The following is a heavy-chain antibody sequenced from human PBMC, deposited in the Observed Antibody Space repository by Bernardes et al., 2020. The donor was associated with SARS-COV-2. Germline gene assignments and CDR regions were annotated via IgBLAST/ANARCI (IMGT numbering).Heavy chain of an antibody. CDR1: GGSISTYY. V-gene: IGHV4-59*08. D-gene: IGHD2-8*01. J-gene: IGHJ6*02. Sequence: SETLSLTCTVSGGSISTYYWNWIRQPPGKGLEWLGYIYYSGSTNYNPSLKSRLTISLDTSKDQFSLKLSSVTAADTAVYYCARQVYTFGNYGMDVWCQGTTVTVSS. CDR2: IYYSGST. CDR3: ARQVYTFGNYGMDV.